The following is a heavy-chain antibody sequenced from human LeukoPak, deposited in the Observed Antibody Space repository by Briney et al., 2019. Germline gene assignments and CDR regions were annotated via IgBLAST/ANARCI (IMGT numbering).Heavy chain of an antibody. CDR2: ISSSSSYI. V-gene: IGHV3-21*01. Sequence: PGGSLRLSCAVSGSTFSSYSMNWVRQAPGKGLEWVSSISSSSSYIYYADSVKGRFTISRDNAKNSLYLQMNSLRAEDTAVYYCARDRGDSYGSTTYYFDYWGQGTLVTVSS. CDR3: ARDRGDSYGSTTYYFDY. J-gene: IGHJ4*02. CDR1: GSTFSSYS. D-gene: IGHD5-18*01.